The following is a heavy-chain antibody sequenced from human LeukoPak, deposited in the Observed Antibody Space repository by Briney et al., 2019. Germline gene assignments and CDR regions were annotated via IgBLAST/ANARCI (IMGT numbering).Heavy chain of an antibody. CDR3: ARGRARDGSGPTFDI. D-gene: IGHD3-10*01. Sequence: ASVKVSCKASGYTSTNYGISWVRQAPGQGLEWMGWSSAYNGNTNYAQKLQGRVTMTTDTSTSTAYMELRSLRSDDTAVYYCARGRARDGSGPTFDIWGQGTMVTVSS. V-gene: IGHV1-18*01. J-gene: IGHJ3*02. CDR1: GYTSTNYG. CDR2: SSAYNGNT.